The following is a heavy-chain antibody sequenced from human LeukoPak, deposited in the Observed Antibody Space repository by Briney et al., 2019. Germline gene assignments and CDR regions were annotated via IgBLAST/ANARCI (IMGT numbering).Heavy chain of an antibody. Sequence: GGSLRLSCAATGFTFSNYWMSWVRQTPGKGLEWVANIKEDGSDKYYVDSLKGRFTISRDNAKNSLYLQMNSLRAEDTAVYYCAKDRTRQAYWGQGTLVTVSS. CDR3: AKDRTRQAY. J-gene: IGHJ4*02. V-gene: IGHV3-7*03. CDR2: IKEDGSDK. D-gene: IGHD3-3*01. CDR1: GFTFSNYW.